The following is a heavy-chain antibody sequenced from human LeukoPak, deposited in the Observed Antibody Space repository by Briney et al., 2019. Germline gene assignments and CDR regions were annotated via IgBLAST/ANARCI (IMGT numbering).Heavy chain of an antibody. Sequence: SETLSLTCIVSGGSISSYYWSWIRQPAGKGLEWIGRIHTSGSTNYNPSLKSRVTMSVDTSKNQFSLKLSSVTAADTAVYYCTRDKYYYDSSGSLRFDYWGQGTLVTVSS. V-gene: IGHV4-4*07. CDR3: TRDKYYYDSSGSLRFDY. D-gene: IGHD3-22*01. CDR2: IHTSGST. CDR1: GGSISSYY. J-gene: IGHJ4*02.